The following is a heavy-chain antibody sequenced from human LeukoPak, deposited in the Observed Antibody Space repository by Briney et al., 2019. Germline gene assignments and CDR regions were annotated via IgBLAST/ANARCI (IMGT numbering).Heavy chain of an antibody. CDR3: AKYSLSRETFQH. J-gene: IGHJ1*01. CDR2: MYYSGST. D-gene: IGHD5/OR15-5a*01. CDR1: GDSITGYY. V-gene: IGHV4-39*07. Sequence: SETLSLTCSVSGDSITGYYWGWIRQPPGKGLEWIGSMYYSGSTYYNPSLKSRVTISVDTSKNHFSLKLSSVTAADTAVYYCAKYSLSRETFQHWGQGTLVTVSS.